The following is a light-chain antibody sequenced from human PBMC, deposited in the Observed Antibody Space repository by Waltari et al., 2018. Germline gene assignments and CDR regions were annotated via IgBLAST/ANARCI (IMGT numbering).Light chain of an antibody. J-gene: IGKJ1*01. CDR2: GAS. Sequence: EIVLTQFPGTLSLSQGERATLSCRASETIDNNFLAWYQHKPGQAPSLLIYGASRRATDIPDRFSGGGSGTDFTLTISSLEPDDFALYYCQQYGNSPPWTFGQGTKVEIK. V-gene: IGKV3-20*01. CDR1: ETIDNNF. CDR3: QQYGNSPPWT.